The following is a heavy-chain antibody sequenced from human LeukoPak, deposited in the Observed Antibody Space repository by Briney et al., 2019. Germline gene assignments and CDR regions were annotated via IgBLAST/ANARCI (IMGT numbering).Heavy chain of an antibody. CDR1: GFTFSIYA. Sequence: GGSLRLSCAASGFTFSIYAMTWVRQAPGKGLEWVSGIRGSGGSTYYADSVKGRFTISRDNSKNTLYLQMNSLRAQNTAVDYCAKAGGDLWSGYSSNWGQGTLVTVSS. V-gene: IGHV3-23*01. D-gene: IGHD3-3*01. CDR3: AKAGGDLWSGYSSN. CDR2: IRGSGGST. J-gene: IGHJ4*02.